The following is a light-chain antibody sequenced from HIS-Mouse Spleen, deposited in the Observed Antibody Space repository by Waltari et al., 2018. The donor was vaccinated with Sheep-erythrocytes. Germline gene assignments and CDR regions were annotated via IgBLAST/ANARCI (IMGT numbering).Light chain of an antibody. CDR1: QSISSY. J-gene: IGKJ3*01. V-gene: IGKV1-39*01. Sequence: DIQMTQSPSSLSASVGDRLTITSRASQSISSYLNWYQQKPGKAPKLLIYAASSLQSGVPSRFSGSGSGTDFTLTISSLQPEDFATYYCQQSYSTPQFTFGPGTKVDIK. CDR3: QQSYSTPQFT. CDR2: AAS.